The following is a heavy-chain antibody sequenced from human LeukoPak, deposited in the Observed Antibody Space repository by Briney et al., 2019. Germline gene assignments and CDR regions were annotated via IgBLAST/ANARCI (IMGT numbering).Heavy chain of an antibody. D-gene: IGHD1-7*01. CDR2: INPNSGGT. CDR1: GYTFTGYY. V-gene: IGHV1-2*02. CDR3: ARGRELRDWFDP. Sequence: ASVKVSCKASGYTFTGYYMHWVRQAPGQGLEWVGWINPNSGGTNYAQKFQGRVTMTRDTSISTAYMELSRLRSDDTAVYYCARGRELRDWFDPWGQGTLVTVSS. J-gene: IGHJ5*02.